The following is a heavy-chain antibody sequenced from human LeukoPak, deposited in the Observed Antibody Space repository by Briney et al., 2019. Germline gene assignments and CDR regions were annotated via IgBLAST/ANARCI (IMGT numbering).Heavy chain of an antibody. CDR2: IYYSGST. CDR1: GGSISSYY. V-gene: IGHV4-59*05. Sequence: SETLSLTCTVSGGSISSYYWSWIRQPPGKGLEWIGSIYYSGSTYYNPSLKSRVTISVGTSKNQFSLKLNSVSAADTAVYYCGTVAGTAIDYWGQGTLVTVSS. J-gene: IGHJ4*02. CDR3: GTVAGTAIDY. D-gene: IGHD6-19*01.